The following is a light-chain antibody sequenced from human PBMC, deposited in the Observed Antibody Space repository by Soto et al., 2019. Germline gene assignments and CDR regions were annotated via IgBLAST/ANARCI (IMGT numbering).Light chain of an antibody. CDR3: QQANTFPWT. Sequence: DIQLTQSPSTLSASVGDRVTIACRASQGISSRLAWYQQKPGTPPKLLIYAASTLHSGVPPRFSGSGSGTDFTLTISSLQPEDFATYYCQQANTFPWTFGQGTKVDIK. CDR2: AAS. V-gene: IGKV1-12*01. CDR1: QGISSR. J-gene: IGKJ1*01.